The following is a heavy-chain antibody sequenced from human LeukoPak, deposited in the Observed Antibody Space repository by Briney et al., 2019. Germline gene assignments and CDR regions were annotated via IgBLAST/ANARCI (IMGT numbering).Heavy chain of an antibody. CDR2: ISSSSTYI. CDR1: GFTFSSYS. J-gene: IGHJ4*02. CDR3: ARAITAAQYFFDY. V-gene: IGHV3-21*01. D-gene: IGHD1-20*01. Sequence: GGSLRLSCAGSGFTFSSYSMNWVRQAPGKGLEWVASISSSSTYIYYADSVKGRSTISRDNAKKSLDLQLNSLRAEDTAVYYCARAITAAQYFFDYWGQGTQATVSS.